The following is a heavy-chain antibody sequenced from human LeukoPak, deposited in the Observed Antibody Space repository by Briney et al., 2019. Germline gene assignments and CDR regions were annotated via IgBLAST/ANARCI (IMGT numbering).Heavy chain of an antibody. Sequence: GGSLRLSCAASGFTFSSYAMHWVRQAPGKGLEWVAVISYDGSNNYYADSVKGRFAISRDNSKNTLYLQMNSLRADDTAVYYCTRDSPRVNCSSTSCYLYYFDYWGQGTLVTVSS. CDR2: ISYDGSNN. CDR3: TRDSPRVNCSSTSCYLYYFDY. V-gene: IGHV3-30*09. J-gene: IGHJ4*02. CDR1: GFTFSSYA. D-gene: IGHD2-2*01.